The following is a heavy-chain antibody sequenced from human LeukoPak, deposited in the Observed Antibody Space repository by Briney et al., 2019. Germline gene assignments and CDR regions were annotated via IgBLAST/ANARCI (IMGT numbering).Heavy chain of an antibody. J-gene: IGHJ4*02. V-gene: IGHV1-18*01. CDR3: ARALSGDY. CDR1: GYTFTSYG. D-gene: IGHD3-10*01. Sequence: ASVKVSCKASGYTFTSYGISWVRQAPGQGLEWMGWISGSGVNTNYAQKLQGRVTMTTDTSTSTVYMELRSLTSDDTAVYFCARALSGDYWGQGTLVTVSS. CDR2: ISGSGVNT.